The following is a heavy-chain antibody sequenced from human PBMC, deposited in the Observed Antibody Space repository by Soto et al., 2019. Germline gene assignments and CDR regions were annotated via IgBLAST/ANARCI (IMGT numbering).Heavy chain of an antibody. CDR2: IYYSGRT. D-gene: IGHD2-21*02. CDR1: GDSINSRSYY. J-gene: IGHJ4*02. Sequence: SETLSLTCTVTGDSINSRSYYWGWIRQPPGKGLEWIGSIYYSGRTYNNPSLRSRVSMSIDTSKDQFSLKLKSVTAADTALYFCARQRTSVVTQAYFDVWRPGSLVTVS. V-gene: IGHV4-39*01. CDR3: ARQRTSVVTQAYFDV.